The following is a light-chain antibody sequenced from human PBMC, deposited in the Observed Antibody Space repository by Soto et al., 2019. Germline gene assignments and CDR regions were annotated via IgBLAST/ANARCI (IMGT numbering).Light chain of an antibody. CDR1: QSVLYSSNNKNY. Sequence: DIVMTQSPDSLAVSLGERATINCRSSQSVLYSSNNKNYLAWYQQKPGQPPKLLIYWASTRESGVPDRFSGSGSGTDFTLTISSPQAEDVAVYYCQQYYSAPYTLGQGTKLEIK. J-gene: IGKJ2*01. CDR2: WAS. V-gene: IGKV4-1*01. CDR3: QQYYSAPYT.